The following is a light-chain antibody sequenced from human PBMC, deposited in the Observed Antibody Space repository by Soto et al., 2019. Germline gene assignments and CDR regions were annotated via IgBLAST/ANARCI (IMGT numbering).Light chain of an antibody. J-gene: IGKJ4*01. CDR1: QSVDNN. CDR2: GAS. Sequence: EILMTQSPGTLSVSTGEGATLSCRASQSVDNNLAWYQQKPSQAPRLLIYGASTRPTGIPDRFSGSGSGTEFTLTISSLQSEDFAVYLCQQYRNWPLTFGGGTKVEIK. V-gene: IGKV3D-15*01. CDR3: QQYRNWPLT.